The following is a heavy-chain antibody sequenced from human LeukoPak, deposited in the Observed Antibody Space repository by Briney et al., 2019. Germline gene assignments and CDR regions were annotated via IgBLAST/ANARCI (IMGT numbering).Heavy chain of an antibody. Sequence: GGSLRLSCAASGFTFSSYSMNWVRQAPGKGLEWVSSISSSSYIYYADSVKGRFTISRDNAKNSLYLQMNSLRAEDTAVYYCARDLGYCSSTSCYDYYGMDVWGQGTTVTVSS. CDR1: GFTFSSYS. CDR2: ISSSSYI. CDR3: ARDLGYCSSTSCYDYYGMDV. J-gene: IGHJ6*02. V-gene: IGHV3-21*01. D-gene: IGHD2-2*01.